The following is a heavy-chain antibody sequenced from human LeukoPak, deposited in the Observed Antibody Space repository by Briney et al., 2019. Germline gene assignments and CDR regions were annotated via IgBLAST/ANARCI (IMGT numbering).Heavy chain of an antibody. CDR1: GGSFSGYY. J-gene: IGHJ4*02. Sequence: PSETLSLTCAVYGGSFSGYYWSGIRQPPGKGLEWIGEINHSGSTNYNPSLKSRVTISVDTSKNQFSLKLSSVTAADTAVYYCARDGYSGYDFDYWGQGTLVTVSS. V-gene: IGHV4-34*01. D-gene: IGHD5-12*01. CDR2: INHSGST. CDR3: ARDGYSGYDFDY.